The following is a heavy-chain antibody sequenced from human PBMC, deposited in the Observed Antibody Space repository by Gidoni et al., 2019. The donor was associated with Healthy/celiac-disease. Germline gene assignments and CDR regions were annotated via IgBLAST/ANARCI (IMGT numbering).Heavy chain of an antibody. Sequence: QVQLVESGGGVVQPGRSLRLSCAASGFTFSSYAMHWVRQAPGKGLGWVAVISYDGSNKYYADSVKGRFTISRDNSKNTLYLQMNSLRAEDTAVYYCASDGDTAYWYFDLWGRGTLVTVSS. CDR1: GFTFSSYA. CDR3: ASDGDTAYWYFDL. J-gene: IGHJ2*01. CDR2: ISYDGSNK. D-gene: IGHD5-18*01. V-gene: IGHV3-30-3*01.